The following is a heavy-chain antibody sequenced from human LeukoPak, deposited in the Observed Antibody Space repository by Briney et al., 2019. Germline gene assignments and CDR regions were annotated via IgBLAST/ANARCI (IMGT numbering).Heavy chain of an antibody. Sequence: GGSLRLSCAASGFTFSSYAMSWGRQAPGKGLEWVSVISGSGGCTYYAGSVKGRFPTSRANSKNTLYLQMNSLRAEDTAVYYCARAIKGLRRRIGGTTTFEYYYYMDVWGKGTTVTISS. V-gene: IGHV3-23*01. J-gene: IGHJ6*03. D-gene: IGHD1-26*01. CDR3: ARAIKGLRRRIGGTTTFEYYYYMDV. CDR1: GFTFSSYA. CDR2: ISGSGGCT.